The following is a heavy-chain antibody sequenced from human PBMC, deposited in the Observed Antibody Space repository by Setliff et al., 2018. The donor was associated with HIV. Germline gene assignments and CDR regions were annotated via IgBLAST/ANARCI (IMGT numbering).Heavy chain of an antibody. V-gene: IGHV4-39*02. CDR2: IYYTGFA. Sequence: LSLTCSVSGDSMSSGSYFWGWIRQTPGKGPEWIGNIYYTGFAYYNPSLKSRVTISLDTSKTHFYLNLTSVTDADTAVYYCTREGRGDPALATTRLDYWGQGKLVTVSS. CDR3: TREGRGDPALATTRLDY. J-gene: IGHJ4*02. CDR1: GDSMSSGSYF. D-gene: IGHD1-1*01.